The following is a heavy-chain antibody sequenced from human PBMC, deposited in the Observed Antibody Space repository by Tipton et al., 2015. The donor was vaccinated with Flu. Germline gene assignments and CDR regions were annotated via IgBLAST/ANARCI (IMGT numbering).Heavy chain of an antibody. Sequence: SLRLSCAASGFIVSDNFMSWVRQAPGKGLEWVSIIYAGGTTSYADSVKGRFTISRNTSKNTLYLQMNSLTPEDTAVYYCARDVSGYSGYVHWGQGTLVTVSS. V-gene: IGHV3-66*02. D-gene: IGHD5-12*01. CDR2: IYAGGTT. CDR1: GFIVSDNF. CDR3: ARDVSGYSGYVH. J-gene: IGHJ4*02.